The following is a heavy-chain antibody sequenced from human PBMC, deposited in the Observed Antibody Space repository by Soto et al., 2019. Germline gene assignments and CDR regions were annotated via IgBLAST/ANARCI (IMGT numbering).Heavy chain of an antibody. Sequence: PSETLSLTCSVSGADINTYSWTWIRQPAGKGLEWIGRIYTSASINYNPSLKGRVTLSVDTSTNQVSLRLASVTAADTAIYYCARDREAGYNFFYGLDVWGQVTTFTAS. CDR2: IYTSASI. D-gene: IGHD6-19*01. CDR1: GADINTYS. V-gene: IGHV4-4*07. CDR3: ARDREAGYNFFYGLDV. J-gene: IGHJ6*02.